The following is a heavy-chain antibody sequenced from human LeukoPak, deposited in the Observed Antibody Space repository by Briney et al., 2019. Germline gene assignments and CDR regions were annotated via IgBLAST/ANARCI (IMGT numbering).Heavy chain of an antibody. CDR3: ARDYYGSGSHPSPNWFDP. D-gene: IGHD3-10*01. CDR2: ISSSSSYI. CDR1: GFTFSSYS. J-gene: IGHJ5*02. Sequence: GGSLRLSCAASGFTFSSYSMYWVRQAPGKGLEWVSSISSSSSYIYYADSVKGRFTISRDNAKNSLYLQMNSLRAEETAVYYCARDYYGSGSHPSPNWFDPWGQGTLVTVSS. V-gene: IGHV3-21*01.